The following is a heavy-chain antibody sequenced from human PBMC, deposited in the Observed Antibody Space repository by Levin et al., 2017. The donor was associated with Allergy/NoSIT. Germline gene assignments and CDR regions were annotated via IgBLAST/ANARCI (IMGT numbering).Heavy chain of an antibody. D-gene: IGHD2-2*01. CDR1: GFTLSDFY. CDR3: ARGAYPDY. V-gene: IGHV3-11*01. J-gene: IGHJ4*02. Sequence: GESLKISCAASGFTLSDFYMSWIRQAPGKGLEWISYIDRSGSTISYADSVKGRFTISRDNAKNSLYLQMNSLRAEDTAVYYCARGAYPDYWGQGTLVTVSS. CDR2: IDRSGSTI.